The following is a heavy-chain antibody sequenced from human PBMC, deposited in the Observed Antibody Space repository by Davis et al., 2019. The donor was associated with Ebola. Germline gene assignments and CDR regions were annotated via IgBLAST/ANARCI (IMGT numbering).Heavy chain of an antibody. V-gene: IGHV4-59*01. CDR1: GDSISDYY. CDR2: IYHSGIT. Sequence: SETLSLTCTVSGDSISDYYWSWIRQTPGKGLEWIGYIYHSGITRYNPSLKSRVTISLDTSKNQFFLKLTSMTAADTAVYYCASVGSATGGELDYWGQGTLVTVSS. D-gene: IGHD3-16*01. J-gene: IGHJ4*02. CDR3: ASVGSATGGELDY.